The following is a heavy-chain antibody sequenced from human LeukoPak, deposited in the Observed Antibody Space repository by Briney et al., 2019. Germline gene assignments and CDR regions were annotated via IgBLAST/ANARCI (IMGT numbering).Heavy chain of an antibody. J-gene: IGHJ4*02. Sequence: ASVKVSCKASGYTFTSYDINWVRQATGQGLEWMGWMNPNSGNTGYAQKFQGRVTMTRNTSISTAYMELSSLRSEDTAVYYCARVQRYYYDSSGYYSQNWGQGTLVTVPS. V-gene: IGHV1-8*01. CDR3: ARVQRYYYDSSGYYSQN. D-gene: IGHD3-22*01. CDR1: GYTFTSYD. CDR2: MNPNSGNT.